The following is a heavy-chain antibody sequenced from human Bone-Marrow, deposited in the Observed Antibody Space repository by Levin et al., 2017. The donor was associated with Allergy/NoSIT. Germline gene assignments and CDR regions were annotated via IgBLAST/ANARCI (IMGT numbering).Heavy chain of an antibody. D-gene: IGHD4-17*01. CDR2: VNCNSGDT. J-gene: IGHJ4*02. CDR1: GYTFTDHY. Sequence: GASVKVSCEAAGYTFTDHYIHWVRQAPGQGLEWMGWVNCNSGDTHYAQKFQDRVTMTRDTSITTAYIEVSSLRFDDTALYFCARNDYGDYVQNFDYWGQRTLVTVSS. V-gene: IGHV1-2*02. CDR3: ARNDYGDYVQNFDY.